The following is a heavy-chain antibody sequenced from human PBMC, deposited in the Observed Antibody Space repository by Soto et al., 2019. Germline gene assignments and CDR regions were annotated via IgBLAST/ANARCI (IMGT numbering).Heavy chain of an antibody. CDR3: ARDCEKGYGMDV. CDR2: ISRSSRTR. V-gene: IGHV3-48*02. CDR1: GFTLSDYN. Sequence: PGGSLRLSCAASGFTLSDYNMDWVRQAPGKGLEWVSYISRSSRTRHYADSVKGRFTISRDNAKNSLYLQMNSLRDEDTAVYYCARDCEKGYGMDVWGQGTTVTVSS. J-gene: IGHJ6*02.